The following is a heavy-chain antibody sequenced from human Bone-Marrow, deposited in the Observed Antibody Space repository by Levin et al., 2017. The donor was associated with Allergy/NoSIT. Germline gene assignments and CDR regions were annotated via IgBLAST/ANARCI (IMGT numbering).Heavy chain of an antibody. CDR2: ISYDGSNK. CDR1: GFTFSSYG. D-gene: IGHD2-15*01. Sequence: GGSLRLSCAASGFTFSSYGMHWVRQAPGKGLEWVAVISYDGSNKYYADSVKGRFTISRDNSKNTLYLQMNSLRAEDTAVYYPYCSGGSCYPYYYYMDVWGKGTTVTVSS. V-gene: IGHV3-30*03. CDR3: YCSGGSCYPYYYYMDV. J-gene: IGHJ6*03.